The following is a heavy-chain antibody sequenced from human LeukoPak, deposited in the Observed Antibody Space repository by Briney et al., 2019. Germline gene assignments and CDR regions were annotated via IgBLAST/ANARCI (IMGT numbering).Heavy chain of an antibody. CDR1: GGSISGYY. CDR3: ARRRAVPGHYYFDY. V-gene: IGHV4-59*08. D-gene: IGHD3-10*01. CDR2: VYDSGST. J-gene: IGHJ4*02. Sequence: SETLSLTCTVSGGSISGYYWTWIRQAPGKGLEWIGYVYDSGSTKYDPSLRSRVTMSIDTSRNQFSLKLTSVTAADTAVYFCARRRAVPGHYYFDYWGQGNMVTVSS.